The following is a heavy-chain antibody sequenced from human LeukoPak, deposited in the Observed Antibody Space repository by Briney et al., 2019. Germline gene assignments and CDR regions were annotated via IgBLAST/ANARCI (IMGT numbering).Heavy chain of an antibody. CDR3: ARGKSRRLLEGMDV. CDR2: IYYSGST. V-gene: IGHV4-31*11. Sequence: SGTLSLTCAVSGGSISSGGYYWSWIRQHPGKGLEWIGYIYYSGSTYYNPSLKSRVTISVDTSKNQFSLKLSSVTAADTAVYYCARGKSRRLLEGMDVWGQGTTVTVSS. CDR1: GGSISSGGYY. D-gene: IGHD2-15*01. J-gene: IGHJ6*02.